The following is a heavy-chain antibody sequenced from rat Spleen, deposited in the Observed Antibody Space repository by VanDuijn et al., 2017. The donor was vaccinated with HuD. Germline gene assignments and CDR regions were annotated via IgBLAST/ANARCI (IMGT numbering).Heavy chain of an antibody. CDR2: MWSGGST. J-gene: IGHJ2*01. Sequence: QVQLKESGPGLVQPSETLSLTCTVSGFSLISYNVNWVRQPPGKGLEWMGVMWSGGSTDYNSVLKSRLSINRDTSKNQVFLKMNSLQSEDTTTYYCAREGGGFDYWGQGVMVTVSS. CDR1: GFSLISYN. V-gene: IGHV2-45*01. CDR3: AREGGGFDY.